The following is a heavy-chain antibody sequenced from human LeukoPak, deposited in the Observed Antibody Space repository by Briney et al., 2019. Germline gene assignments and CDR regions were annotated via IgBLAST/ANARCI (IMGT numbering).Heavy chain of an antibody. Sequence: ASVKVSCKASGYIFSNFGISWVRQAPGQGLEWMAWISAYNGNTHYAQNLRGRVTVTTDIFTSTAYMELRSLRSDDTAMYYRTRDVPAMGATTADYWGQGTLVTVSS. CDR3: TRDVPAMGATTADY. CDR2: ISAYNGNT. D-gene: IGHD1-26*01. CDR1: GYIFSNFG. V-gene: IGHV1-18*01. J-gene: IGHJ4*02.